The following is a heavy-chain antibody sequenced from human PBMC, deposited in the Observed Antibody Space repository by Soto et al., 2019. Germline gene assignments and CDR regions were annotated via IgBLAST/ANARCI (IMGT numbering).Heavy chain of an antibody. CDR1: GYTFTGYY. D-gene: IGHD2-15*01. Sequence: ASVKVSCKASGYTFTGYYMHWVRQAPGQGLEWMGWINPNSGGTNYAQKFQGWVTMTRDTSISTAYMELSRLRSDDTAVYYCARGPSLVVAATPRYYYYYMDVWGKGTTVTVS. CDR3: ARGPSLVVAATPRYYYYYMDV. V-gene: IGHV1-2*04. CDR2: INPNSGGT. J-gene: IGHJ6*03.